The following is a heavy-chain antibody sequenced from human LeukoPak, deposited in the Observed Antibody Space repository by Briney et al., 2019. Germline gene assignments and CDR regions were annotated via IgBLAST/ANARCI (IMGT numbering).Heavy chain of an antibody. CDR2: IKSKTDGGTT. CDR1: GFTFSNAW. J-gene: IGHJ6*04. D-gene: IGHD5-12*01. Sequence: GGSLRLSCAASGFTFSNAWMSWVRQAPGKGLEWVGRIKSKTDGGTTDYAAPVKGRFTISRDDSKNTPYLQMNSLKTEDTAVYYCTNGGYDLNYYYYGMDVWGKGTTVTVSS. CDR3: TNGGYDLNYYYYGMDV. V-gene: IGHV3-15*05.